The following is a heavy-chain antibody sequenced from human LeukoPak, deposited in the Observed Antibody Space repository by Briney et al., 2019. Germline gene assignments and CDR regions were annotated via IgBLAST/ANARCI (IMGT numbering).Heavy chain of an antibody. Sequence: GGSLRLSCAASGFTFSSYGMHWVRQAPGKGLEWVAVIWYDGSNKYYADSVKGRFTISRDNSENTLYLQMNSLRAEDTAVYYCARDYYDSSGYSLDYWGQGTLVTVSS. CDR3: ARDYYDSSGYSLDY. CDR2: IWYDGSNK. D-gene: IGHD3-22*01. V-gene: IGHV3-33*01. J-gene: IGHJ4*02. CDR1: GFTFSSYG.